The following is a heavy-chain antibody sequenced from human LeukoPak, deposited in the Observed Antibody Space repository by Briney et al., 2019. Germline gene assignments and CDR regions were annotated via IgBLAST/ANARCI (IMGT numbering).Heavy chain of an antibody. Sequence: ASVKVSCKASEYTFSAYYMHWVRQAPGQGLEWMGWINPNSGGTNYAQKFQGRVTMTRDTSISTAYMELSRLRSDDTAVYYCARDYEVFGEPNFDYWGQGTLVTVSS. D-gene: IGHD3-10*02. CDR2: INPNSGGT. CDR1: EYTFSAYY. V-gene: IGHV1-2*02. J-gene: IGHJ4*02. CDR3: ARDYEVFGEPNFDY.